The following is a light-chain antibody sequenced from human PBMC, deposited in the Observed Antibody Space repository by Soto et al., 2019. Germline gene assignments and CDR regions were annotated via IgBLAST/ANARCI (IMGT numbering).Light chain of an antibody. CDR2: AAS. J-gene: IGKJ2*01. CDR1: QSISTY. Sequence: DIQMTQSPFSLSASVGDRVTITCRASQSISTYLSWYQQKPGKARNLLIYAASSLQSGVPSRFSGSGSGTDFTLTISSLQPEDFGTYYCQQSHSTPYTYGQGTKLEIK. V-gene: IGKV1-39*01. CDR3: QQSHSTPYT.